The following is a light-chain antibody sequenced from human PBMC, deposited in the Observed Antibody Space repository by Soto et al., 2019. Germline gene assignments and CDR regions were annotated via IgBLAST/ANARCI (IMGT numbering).Light chain of an antibody. J-gene: IGLJ3*02. V-gene: IGLV3-21*02. Sequence: SYELTQPPSVSVATGQTARITCGGNNIGSKSVHWYQQKPGQAPVLVVYDDSERPSGIPDRFSGSNSGNTATLTISRVEAGDAADYYCQVWDSSSELWVFGGGTKLTVL. CDR2: DDS. CDR3: QVWDSSSELWV. CDR1: NIGSKS.